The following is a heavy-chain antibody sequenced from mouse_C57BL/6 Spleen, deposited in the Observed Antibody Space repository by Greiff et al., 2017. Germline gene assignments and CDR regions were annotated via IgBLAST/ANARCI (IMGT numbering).Heavy chain of an antibody. CDR3: ASLTGKGFAY. CDR1: GFTFSSYT. CDR2: ISGGGGNT. J-gene: IGHJ3*01. Sequence: EVKLQESGGGLVKPGGSLKLSCAASGFTFSSYTMSWVRQTPEKRLEWVATISGGGGNTYYPDSVKGRFTISRDNAKNTLYLQMSSLRSEDTALYYCASLTGKGFAYWGQGTLGTVSA. V-gene: IGHV5-9*01. D-gene: IGHD4-1*01.